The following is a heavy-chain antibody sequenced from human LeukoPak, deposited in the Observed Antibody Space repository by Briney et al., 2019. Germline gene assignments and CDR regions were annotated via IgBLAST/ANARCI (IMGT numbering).Heavy chain of an antibody. J-gene: IGHJ6*04. Sequence: GGSLRLSCAASGFTFSSYSMNWVRQAPGKGLEWVSSISSSRYIYYADSVKGRFTISRDDAKNSLCLQMNSLRAEDTAVYYCAVAPKLAEVWGKGTTVTVSS. CDR3: AVAPKLAEV. CDR1: GFTFSSYS. CDR2: ISSSRYI. D-gene: IGHD1-7*01. V-gene: IGHV3-21*04.